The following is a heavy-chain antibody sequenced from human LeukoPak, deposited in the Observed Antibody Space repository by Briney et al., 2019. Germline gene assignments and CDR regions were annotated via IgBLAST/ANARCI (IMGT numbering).Heavy chain of an antibody. J-gene: IGHJ4*02. CDR3: ARLSSGDGVPLDY. CDR1: GYSISSGYY. CDR2: IYHSGST. D-gene: IGHD6-19*01. Sequence: PSETLSLTCTVSGYSISSGYYWGWIRPPPGKGLEWIGRIYHSGSTYYNPSLKSRVTISVDTSKNQFSLKLSSVTAADTAVYYCARLSSGDGVPLDYWGQGTLVTVSS. V-gene: IGHV4-38-2*02.